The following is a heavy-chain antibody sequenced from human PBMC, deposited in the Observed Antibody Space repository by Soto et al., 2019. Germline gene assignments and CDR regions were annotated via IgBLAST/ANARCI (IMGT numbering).Heavy chain of an antibody. D-gene: IGHD2-15*01. Sequence: GGSLRLSCAASGFTFSSYAMSWVRQAPGKGLERVSAISGSGGSTYYADSVKGRFTISRDNSKNTLYLQMNSLRAEDTAVYYCAKEADCSGGSCYRFADYYYYMDVWGKGTTVTVSS. CDR1: GFTFSSYA. J-gene: IGHJ6*03. V-gene: IGHV3-23*01. CDR2: ISGSGGST. CDR3: AKEADCSGGSCYRFADYYYYMDV.